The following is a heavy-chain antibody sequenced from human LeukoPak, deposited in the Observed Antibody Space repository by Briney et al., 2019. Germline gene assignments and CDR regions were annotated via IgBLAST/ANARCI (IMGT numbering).Heavy chain of an antibody. CDR3: ARSPPLAEAGTEDY. D-gene: IGHD6-19*01. V-gene: IGHV1-18*01. CDR1: GYTFTSYG. CDR2: ISAYNGNT. J-gene: IGHJ4*02. Sequence: ASMKVSCKASGYTFTSYGISWVRQAPGHGLEWMGWISAYNGNTNYAQNLHGRVTMTTDASTSTAYMELRSLRSDDTAVYYCARSPPLAEAGTEDYWGQGTLVTVSS.